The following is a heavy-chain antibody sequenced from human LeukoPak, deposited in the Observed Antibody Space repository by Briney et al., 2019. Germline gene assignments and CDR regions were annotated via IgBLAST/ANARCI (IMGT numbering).Heavy chain of an antibody. CDR2: IWYDGSNK. CDR1: GFTFSSYG. Sequence: PGGSLRLSCAASGFTFSSYGMHWVRQAQGKGLEWVAVIWYDGSNKYYADSVKGRLTISRDNSKNTLYLQMNSLRAEDTAVYYCARDWAAASDYWGQGTLVTVSS. V-gene: IGHV3-33*01. D-gene: IGHD2-2*01. CDR3: ARDWAAASDY. J-gene: IGHJ4*02.